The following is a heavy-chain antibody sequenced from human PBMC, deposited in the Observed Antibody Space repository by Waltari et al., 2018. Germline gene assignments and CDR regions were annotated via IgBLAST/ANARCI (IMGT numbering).Heavy chain of an antibody. CDR1: GGSISSSSYY. CDR3: ARHWKKSGYRFDP. V-gene: IGHV4-39*01. CDR2: IYYSGST. D-gene: IGHD5-12*01. Sequence: QLQLQESGPGLVKPSETLSLTCTVSGGSISSSSYYWGWIRQSPGKGLEWIGSIYYSGSTYYNPTPKSRVTISGDTSKNQFSLKLSSVTAADTAVYYCARHWKKSGYRFDPWGQGTLVTVSS. J-gene: IGHJ5*02.